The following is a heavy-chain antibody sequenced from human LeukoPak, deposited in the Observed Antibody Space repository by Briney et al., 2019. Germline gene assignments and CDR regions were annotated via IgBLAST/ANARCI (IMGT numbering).Heavy chain of an antibody. CDR2: INAGNGNT. CDR3: ARGWNHDILTDSQTGWFDP. V-gene: IGHV1-3*01. D-gene: IGHD3-9*01. CDR1: GYTFTSYA. J-gene: IGHJ5*02. Sequence: ASVKVSCKASGYTFTSYAMHWVRQAPGQRLEWMGWINAGNGNTKYSQKFQGRVTMTRNTSISTAYMELSSLRSEDTAVYYCARGWNHDILTDSQTGWFDPWGQGTLVTVSS.